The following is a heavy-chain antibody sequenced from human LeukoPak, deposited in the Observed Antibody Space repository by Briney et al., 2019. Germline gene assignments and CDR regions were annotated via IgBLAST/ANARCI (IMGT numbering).Heavy chain of an antibody. V-gene: IGHV4-61*02. CDR2: IYTSGSA. Sequence: SETLSLTCTVSGVSISSGSYYWSWIRQPAGKGLEWIGRIYTSGSANYNPSLKSRVTISVDTSKNQFSLKLSSVTAADTAVYYCARVNGLEHERFDPWGQGTLVTVSS. CDR1: GVSISSGSYY. CDR3: ARVNGLEHERFDP. D-gene: IGHD1/OR15-1a*01. J-gene: IGHJ5*02.